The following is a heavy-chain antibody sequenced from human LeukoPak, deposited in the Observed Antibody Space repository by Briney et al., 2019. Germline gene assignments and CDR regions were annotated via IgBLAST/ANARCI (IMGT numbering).Heavy chain of an antibody. CDR2: INPNSGGT. J-gene: IGHJ3*02. V-gene: IGHV1-2*02. CDR1: GYTFTCYY. CDR3: ARERGYCSSSTCYTSDAFDI. D-gene: IGHD2-2*02. Sequence: GASVKVSCKTSGYTFTCYYMHWVRQAPGHGLEWMGWINPNSGGTKYAQRFQGRVTMTRDTSISTAYMELSRLRSDGTAVYYCARERGYCSSSTCYTSDAFDIWGQGTMVTVSS.